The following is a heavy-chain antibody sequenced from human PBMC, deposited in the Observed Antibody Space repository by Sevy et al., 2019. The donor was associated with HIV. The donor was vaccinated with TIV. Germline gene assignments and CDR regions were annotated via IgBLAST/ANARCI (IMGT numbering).Heavy chain of an antibody. CDR3: ARGYYDFWSGYYRRDAFDI. J-gene: IGHJ3*02. CDR2: ISAYNDNT. V-gene: IGHV1-18*01. CDR1: GYTFTSYG. Sequence: ASVKVSCTASGYTFTSYGISWVRQAPGQGLEWMGWISAYNDNTNYAQTLQGRVTLTTDTSTSTAYMELRSLRSDDTAVYYCARGYYDFWSGYYRRDAFDIWGQGTIVTVSS. D-gene: IGHD3-3*01.